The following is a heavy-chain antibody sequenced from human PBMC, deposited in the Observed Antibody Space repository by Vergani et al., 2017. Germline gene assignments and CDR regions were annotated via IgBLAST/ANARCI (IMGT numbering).Heavy chain of an antibody. V-gene: IGHV3-30*03. J-gene: IGHJ3*02. CDR2: ISYDGSNK. CDR3: ASSAGTYDAFDI. Sequence: VQLVESGGGVVQPGRSLRLSCAASGFTFSSYGMHWVRQAPGKGLEWVAVISYDGSNKYYADSVKGRFTISRDNSKNTLYLQMNSLRAEDTAVYYCASSAGTYDAFDIWGQGTMVTVSS. D-gene: IGHD1-7*01. CDR1: GFTFSSYG.